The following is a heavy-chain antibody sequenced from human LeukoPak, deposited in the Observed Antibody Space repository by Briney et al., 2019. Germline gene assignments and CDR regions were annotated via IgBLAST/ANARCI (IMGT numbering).Heavy chain of an antibody. CDR3: ARDGRRITPIA. CDR2: IYNSGNT. CDR1: GGSISSGDYY. Sequence: SETLSPTCTVSGGSISSGDYYWSWIRQPPGKDLEWIGYIYNSGNTYYNPSLKSRVTISGDTSKNQFSLKLTSVTAADTALYYCARDGRRITPIAWGQGTLVTVSS. V-gene: IGHV4-30-4*08. J-gene: IGHJ4*02. D-gene: IGHD3-3*01.